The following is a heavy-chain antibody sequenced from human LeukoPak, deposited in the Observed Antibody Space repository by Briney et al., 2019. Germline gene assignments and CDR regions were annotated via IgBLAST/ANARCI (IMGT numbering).Heavy chain of an antibody. Sequence: ASVKVSCKASGYTFTGYYMHWVRQAPGQGLEWMGWINPNSGGTNYAQKFQGGVTMTRDTSISTAYMELSRLRSDDTAVYYCARFRGGGSYYDYWGQGTLVTVSS. CDR1: GYTFTGYY. V-gene: IGHV1-2*02. D-gene: IGHD1-26*01. J-gene: IGHJ4*02. CDR3: ARFRGGGSYYDY. CDR2: INPNSGGT.